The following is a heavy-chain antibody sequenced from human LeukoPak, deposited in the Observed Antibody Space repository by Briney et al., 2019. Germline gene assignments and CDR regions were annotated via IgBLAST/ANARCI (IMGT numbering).Heavy chain of an antibody. D-gene: IGHD3-9*01. J-gene: IGHJ3*02. V-gene: IGHV4-59*08. CDR2: ISYSGST. CDR1: GGSFSGYY. CDR3: ARQGYDILTGYIDAFDI. Sequence: SETLSLTCAVYGGSFSGYYWRWIRQPPGKGLEWIGYISYSGSTNYNPSLKSRVTISIDTSKNQFSLKLRSVTAADTAIYYCARQGYDILTGYIDAFDIWGQGTMVTVSS.